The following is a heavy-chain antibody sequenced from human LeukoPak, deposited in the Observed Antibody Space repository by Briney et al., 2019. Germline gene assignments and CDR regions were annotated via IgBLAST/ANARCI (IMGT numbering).Heavy chain of an antibody. Sequence: PSETLSLTCTVSGGSISSYYWSWIRQPAGKGLEWIGRIYTSGSTNYNPYLMSQGIISVGKSKNQFALKLSSVTAADTAVYYCAGEGYGDYVRYFDYWGQGTLVTVSS. CDR3: AGEGYGDYVRYFDY. CDR1: GGSISSYY. V-gene: IGHV4-4*07. D-gene: IGHD4-17*01. CDR2: IYTSGST. J-gene: IGHJ4*02.